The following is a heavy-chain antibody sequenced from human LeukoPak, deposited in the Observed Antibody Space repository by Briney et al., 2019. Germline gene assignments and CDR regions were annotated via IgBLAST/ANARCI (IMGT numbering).Heavy chain of an antibody. Sequence: GGSLRLSCAASGSTFSSYSMNWVRQAPGKGLEWVSSISSSSSYIYYADSVKGRFTISRDNAKNSLYLQMNSLRAEDTAVYYCARDLGGEGSGWPWGQGTLVTVSS. J-gene: IGHJ5*02. CDR1: GSTFSSYS. V-gene: IGHV3-21*01. CDR2: ISSSSSYI. D-gene: IGHD6-19*01. CDR3: ARDLGGEGSGWP.